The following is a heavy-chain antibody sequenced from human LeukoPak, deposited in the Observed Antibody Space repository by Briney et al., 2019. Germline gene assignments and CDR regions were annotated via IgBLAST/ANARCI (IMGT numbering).Heavy chain of an antibody. D-gene: IGHD6-13*01. CDR2: ISGNGGST. CDR3: ATDKYLAAAIWDY. CDR1: GFIFNNYA. Sequence: GGSLRLSCAASGFIFNNYAMTWVRQAPGKGLEWVSAISGNGGSTYYADSVKGRFTISRDNSKNTLYLQMNSLRAEDTAVYYCATDKYLAAAIWDYWGQGTLVTVSS. J-gene: IGHJ4*02. V-gene: IGHV3-23*01.